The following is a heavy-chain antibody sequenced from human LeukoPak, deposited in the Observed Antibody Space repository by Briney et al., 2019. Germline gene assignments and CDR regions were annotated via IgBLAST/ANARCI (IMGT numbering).Heavy chain of an antibody. Sequence: PGGSLRLSCAASGFTFSDYYMSWIRRAPGKGLEWVSYISSSGSTIYYADSVKGRFTISRDNAKNSLYLQMNSLRAEDTAVYYCARVDYTPYGDYVDYWGQGTLVTVSS. CDR2: ISSSGSTI. CDR3: ARVDYTPYGDYVDY. D-gene: IGHD4-17*01. V-gene: IGHV3-11*01. J-gene: IGHJ4*02. CDR1: GFTFSDYY.